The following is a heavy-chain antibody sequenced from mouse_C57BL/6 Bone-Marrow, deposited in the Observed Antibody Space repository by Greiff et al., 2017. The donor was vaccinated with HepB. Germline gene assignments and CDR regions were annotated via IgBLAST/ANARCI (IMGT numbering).Heavy chain of an antibody. CDR3: TTRGRVTPAWFAY. CDR2: IDPENGDT. CDR1: GFNIKDDY. J-gene: IGHJ3*01. D-gene: IGHD2-2*01. Sequence: VQLQQSGAELVRPGASVKLSCTASGFNIKDDYMHWVKQRPEQGLEWIGWIDPENGDTEYASKFQGKATITADTSSNTAYLQLSSLTSEDTAVYYCTTRGRVTPAWFAYWGQGTLVTVSA. V-gene: IGHV14-4*01.